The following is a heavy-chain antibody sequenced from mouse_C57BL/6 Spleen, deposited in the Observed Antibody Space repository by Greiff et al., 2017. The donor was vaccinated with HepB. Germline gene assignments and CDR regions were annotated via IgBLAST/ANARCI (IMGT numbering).Heavy chain of an antibody. CDR3: ARDPTNSFMDY. CDR1: GFTFSSYA. D-gene: IGHD4-1*01. V-gene: IGHV5-4*01. J-gene: IGHJ4*01. CDR2: ISDGGSYT. Sequence: EVQLQESGGGLVKPGGSLKLSCAASGFTFSSYAMSWVRQTPEKRLEWVATISDGGSYTYYPDNVKGRFTISRDNAKNNLYLQMSHLKSEDTAMYYCARDPTNSFMDYWGQGTSVTVSS.